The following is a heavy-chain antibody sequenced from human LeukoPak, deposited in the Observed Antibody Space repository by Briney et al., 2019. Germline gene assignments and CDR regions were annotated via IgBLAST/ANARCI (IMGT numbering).Heavy chain of an antibody. V-gene: IGHV4-31*03. CDR3: ARDGPTMLIPYV. D-gene: IGHD2-15*01. J-gene: IGHJ6*04. CDR2: IYYSGHT. CDR1: GGSASSGSHY. Sequence: PSETLSLTCTISGGSASSGSHYWTWIRQLPGKGLEWIGYIYYSGHTYSNPSLKSRVTISVDASKTAADTAVYYCARDGPTMLIPYVWGKGTTVAVSS.